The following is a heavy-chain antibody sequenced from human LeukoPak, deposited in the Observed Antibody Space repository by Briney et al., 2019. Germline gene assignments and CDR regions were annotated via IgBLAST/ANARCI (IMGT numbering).Heavy chain of an antibody. D-gene: IGHD2-15*01. CDR1: GLAFSAYK. J-gene: IGHJ4*02. CDR3: VVGGSPGY. Sequence: LGGSLRLSCAASGLAFSAYKMHWVRQAPRKGLVWVSRISTDGYTTDYADFVQGRFTASRDNTKNTWSLEMNSLRAEDTAVYYCVVGGSPGYWGQGTLVTVSS. V-gene: IGHV3-74*01. CDR2: ISTDGYTT.